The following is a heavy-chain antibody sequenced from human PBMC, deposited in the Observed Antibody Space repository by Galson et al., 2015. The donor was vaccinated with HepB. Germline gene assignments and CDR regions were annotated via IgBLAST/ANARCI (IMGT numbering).Heavy chain of an antibody. D-gene: IGHD1-26*01. V-gene: IGHV1-8*01. J-gene: IGHJ4*02. CDR2: MNPNSGNT. Sequence: SVKVSCKASGYTFTSYDINWVRQATGQGLEWMGWMNPNSGNTGYAQKFQGRVTMTRNTSISTAYMELSSLRSEDTAVYYCGVSRERFVFMRVDYWGQGTLVTVSS. CDR3: GVSRERFVFMRVDY. CDR1: GYTFTSYD.